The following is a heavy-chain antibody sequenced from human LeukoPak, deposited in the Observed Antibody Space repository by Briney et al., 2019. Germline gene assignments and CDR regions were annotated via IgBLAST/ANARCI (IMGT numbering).Heavy chain of an antibody. Sequence: PGGSLRLSCAASGLTVSSNYMSWVRQAPGKGLEWVANIKQDGSEKYYVDSVKGRFTISRDNAKNSLYLQLNSLRAEDTAVYYCARARGGYDFDYWGQGTLVTVSS. CDR2: IKQDGSEK. CDR1: GLTVSSNY. V-gene: IGHV3-7*03. D-gene: IGHD5-12*01. J-gene: IGHJ4*02. CDR3: ARARGGYDFDY.